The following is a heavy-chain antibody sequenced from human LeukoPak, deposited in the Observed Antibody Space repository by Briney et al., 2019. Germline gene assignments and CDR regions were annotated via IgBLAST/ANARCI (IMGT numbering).Heavy chain of an antibody. CDR1: GFTLSSYG. J-gene: IGHJ4*02. Sequence: GGSLRLSCAASGFTLSSYGMHWVRQAPGKGLEWVAYISCGGSNKYYADSVKGRFTISRDNSKNTLYLQMNSMSAEDKAVYYYAKEVGIHATTLFDHGGQGTLVTVSS. CDR3: AKEVGIHATTLFDH. V-gene: IGHV3-30*02. CDR2: ISCGGSNK. D-gene: IGHD4-11*01.